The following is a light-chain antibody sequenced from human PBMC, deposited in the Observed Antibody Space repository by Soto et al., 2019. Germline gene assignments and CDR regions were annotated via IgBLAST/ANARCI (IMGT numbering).Light chain of an antibody. V-gene: IGKV1-39*01. Sequence: DIQMTQSPSSLSASVGDRVTITCGASQSITTYLNWYQQKPGKAPKLLIYSTSTLQSGVPSRFSGGGSGTDFTLTISSLQPEDFATYFCQQSYSTPRTFGQGTRLEIK. CDR1: QSITTY. J-gene: IGKJ5*01. CDR3: QQSYSTPRT. CDR2: STS.